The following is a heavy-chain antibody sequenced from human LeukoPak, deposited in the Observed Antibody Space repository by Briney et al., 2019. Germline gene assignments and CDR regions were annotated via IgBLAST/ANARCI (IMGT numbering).Heavy chain of an antibody. V-gene: IGHV1-24*01. CDR3: ARAFAQLQLWFGIDY. CDR1: GYTLTQLS. J-gene: IGHJ4*02. CDR2: FDPEDGET. Sequence: ASVKVSCKVSGYTLTQLSMHWVRQSPGKGLEWMGGFDPEDGETIYAQKFQGRVTMTEDTSTDTAYMELSSLRSDDTAVYYCARAFAQLQLWFGIDYWGQGTLVTVSS. D-gene: IGHD3-10*01.